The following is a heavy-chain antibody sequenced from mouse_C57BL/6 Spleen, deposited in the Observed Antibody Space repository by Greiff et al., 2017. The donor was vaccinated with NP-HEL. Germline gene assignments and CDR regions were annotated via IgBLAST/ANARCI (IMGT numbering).Heavy chain of an antibody. D-gene: IGHD2-3*01. J-gene: IGHJ3*01. Sequence: QVQLQQPGAELVKPGASVKLSCKASGYTFTSYWMQWVKQRPGQGLEWIGEIDPSDSYTNYNQKFKGKATLTVDTSSSTAYMQLSSLTSEDSAVYYCARNDGYYAWFAYCGQGTLVTVSA. CDR1: GYTFTSYW. CDR2: IDPSDSYT. V-gene: IGHV1-50*01. CDR3: ARNDGYYAWFAY.